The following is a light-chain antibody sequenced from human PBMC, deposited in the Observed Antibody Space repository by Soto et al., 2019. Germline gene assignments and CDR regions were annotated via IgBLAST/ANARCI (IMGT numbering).Light chain of an antibody. CDR3: QQYNNWPWT. Sequence: EIILTQSPATLSVSPGERATLFCRASQSVRSSLAWYQQKPGQAPRLFIYDASTRATGIPARFSGSGSGAEFTLTISSLQSEDFAIYYCQQYNNWPWTFGQGTKVDIK. CDR1: QSVRSS. CDR2: DAS. J-gene: IGKJ1*01. V-gene: IGKV3-15*01.